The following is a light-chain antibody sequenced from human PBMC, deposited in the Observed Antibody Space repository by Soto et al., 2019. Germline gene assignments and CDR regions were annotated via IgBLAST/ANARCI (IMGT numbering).Light chain of an antibody. CDR3: QQFNTDPT. Sequence: AIQLTQSPSSLSASVGDRVTITCRASQGISSALAWYQQKPGKAPKLLISHASSLESGVPSRFSGSGSGTDFTLTSSSLQPEDFATYHCQQFNTDPTFGGGTKGESK. J-gene: IGKJ4*01. CDR2: HAS. CDR1: QGISSA. V-gene: IGKV1-13*02.